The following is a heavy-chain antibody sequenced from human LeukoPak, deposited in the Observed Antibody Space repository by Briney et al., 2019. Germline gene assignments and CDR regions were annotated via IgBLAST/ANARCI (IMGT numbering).Heavy chain of an antibody. CDR1: GFTFSSFG. Sequence: GGSLRLSCAASGFTFSSFGMHWVRQAPGKGLEWVAVISYDGNIKYYADSVKGRFTISRDNSKNTLYLQMKSLRAEDTAVYHCAKGGKGSEVLVALTGDYWGQGTLVTVS. V-gene: IGHV3-30*18. CDR2: ISYDGNIK. CDR3: AKGGKGSEVLVALTGDY. J-gene: IGHJ4*02. D-gene: IGHD2-15*01.